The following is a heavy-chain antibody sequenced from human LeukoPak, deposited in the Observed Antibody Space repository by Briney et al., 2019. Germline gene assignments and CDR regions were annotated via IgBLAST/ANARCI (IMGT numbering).Heavy chain of an antibody. J-gene: IGHJ4*02. Sequence: EASVKVSCKASGYTFIGFTLNWMRQAPGQGLEWMGWIHPSTGNPTYAQDFTGRFVFSLDTSVSTTYLQISSLKAEDTAVYYCARAYQRLGELSLPDYWGQGTLVTVSS. CDR2: IHPSTGNP. CDR3: ARAYQRLGELSLPDY. CDR1: GYTFIGFT. D-gene: IGHD3-16*02. V-gene: IGHV7-4-1*02.